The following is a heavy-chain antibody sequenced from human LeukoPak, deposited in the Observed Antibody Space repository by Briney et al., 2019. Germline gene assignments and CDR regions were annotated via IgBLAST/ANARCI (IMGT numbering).Heavy chain of an antibody. Sequence: GSLRLSCAASGFTFSSYGMHWVRQAPGKRLEWVAVIWYDGSNKYYADSVKGRFTISRDNSKNTLYLQMNSLRAEDTAVYYCAREGIQLWSTHWFDPWGQGTLVTVSS. CDR3: AREGIQLWSTHWFDP. CDR2: IWYDGSNK. V-gene: IGHV3-33*01. D-gene: IGHD5-18*01. J-gene: IGHJ5*02. CDR1: GFTFSSYG.